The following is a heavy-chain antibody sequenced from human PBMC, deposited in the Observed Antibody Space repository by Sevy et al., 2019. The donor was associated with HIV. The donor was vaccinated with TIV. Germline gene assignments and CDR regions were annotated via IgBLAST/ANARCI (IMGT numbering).Heavy chain of an antibody. CDR3: EAIATAGRDY. CDR2: ISGSGGST. J-gene: IGHJ4*02. V-gene: IGHV3-23*01. CDR1: GFIFSSYV. D-gene: IGHD6-13*01. Sequence: GGSLRLSCAASGFIFSSYVMSWVRQAPGKGLEWVSTISGSGGSTYYADSVKGRFTISRDNSKNTLDLQMNRLRAEDTAVYYCEAIATAGRDYWGQGTLVTVSS.